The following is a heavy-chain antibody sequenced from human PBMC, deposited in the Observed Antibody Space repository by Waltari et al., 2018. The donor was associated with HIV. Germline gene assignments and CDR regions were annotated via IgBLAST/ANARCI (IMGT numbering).Heavy chain of an antibody. CDR2: MNPNSDNT. Sequence: QVQLVQSGPEVKRPGASVETSCHAFGYTFINLDVIWIRQAAGTGPEWLGWMNPNSDNTASQYRVEDRVTMTRDVSTDTAYREMTGLTPEDTAIYDCARDSSGKRTRYFYYGLDVWGQGTPVTV. CDR3: ARDSSGKRTRYFYYGLDV. CDR1: GYTFINLD. V-gene: IGHV1-8*02. D-gene: IGHD3-22*01. J-gene: IGHJ6*02.